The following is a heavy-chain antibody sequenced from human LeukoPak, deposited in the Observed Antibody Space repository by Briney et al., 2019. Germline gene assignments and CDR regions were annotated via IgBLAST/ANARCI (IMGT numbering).Heavy chain of an antibody. D-gene: IGHD3-3*01. CDR2: LNQDGNEN. CDR3: AREEGGYGFWSGYVDY. J-gene: IGHJ4*02. Sequence: PGGSLRLSCAASGFTFSRYYMSRVREALGKGLESVANLNQDGNENYYVDSVKGRFTVSRDNAKNSLYLQMNSLRVEDTAVYYCAREEGGYGFWSGYVDYWGQGTLVTGSS. V-gene: IGHV3-7*01. CDR1: GFTFSRYY.